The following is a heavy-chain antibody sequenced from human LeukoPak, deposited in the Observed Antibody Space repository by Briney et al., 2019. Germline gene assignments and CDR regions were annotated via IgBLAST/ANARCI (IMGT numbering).Heavy chain of an antibody. CDR2: ISSSGSTI. CDR3: AREQYYYDSSGYRNAFDI. D-gene: IGHD3-22*01. V-gene: IGHV3-11*01. Sequence: PGGSLRLSCAASGFTFSDYYMSWIRQAPGKGLEWVSYISSSGSTIYYADSVKGRFTIPRDNAKNSLYPQMNSLRAEDTAVYYCAREQYYYDSSGYRNAFDIWGQGTMVTVSS. J-gene: IGHJ3*02. CDR1: GFTFSDYY.